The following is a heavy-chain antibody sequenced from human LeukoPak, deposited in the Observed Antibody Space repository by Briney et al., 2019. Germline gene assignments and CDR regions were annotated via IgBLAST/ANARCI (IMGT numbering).Heavy chain of an antibody. CDR2: IYTSGST. V-gene: IGHV4-61*02. CDR1: GGSISSGSYY. D-gene: IGHD6-6*01. CDR3: ARSFVVAARYFDY. J-gene: IGHJ4*02. Sequence: SQTLSLTCTVSGGSISSGSYYWSWIRQPAGKGLEWIGRIYTSGSTNYNPSLKSRVTISVGTSKNQFSLKLSSVTAADTAVYYCARSFVVAARYFDYWGQGTLVTVSS.